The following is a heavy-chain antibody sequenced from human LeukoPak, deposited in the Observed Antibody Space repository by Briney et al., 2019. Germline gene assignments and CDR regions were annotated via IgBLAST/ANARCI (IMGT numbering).Heavy chain of an antibody. CDR3: ARETSHFDY. CDR1: GDRVSSNSVA. J-gene: IGHJ4*02. CDR2: TYYRSSWYN. V-gene: IGHV6-1*01. Sequence: SQTLSLTCVISGDRVSSNSVAWNWLRQSPSGGLEWLGRTYYRSSWYNDYAVSVKSRITIKPDTSKNQFSLQLNSVTPEDTAVYYCARETSHFDYWGQGTLVTVSS.